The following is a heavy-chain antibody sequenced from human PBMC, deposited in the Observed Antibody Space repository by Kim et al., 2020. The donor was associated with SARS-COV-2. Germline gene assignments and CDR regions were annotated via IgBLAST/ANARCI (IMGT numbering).Heavy chain of an antibody. CDR3: ARDTPDSTSHYYYYYMDV. CDR1: GYTFTGYY. Sequence: ASVKVSCKASGYTFTGYYMHWVRQAPGQGLEWMGWINPNSGGTNYAQKFQGRVTMTRDTSISTAYMELSRLRSDDTAVYYCARDTPDSTSHYYYYYMDVWGKGTTVTVSS. J-gene: IGHJ6*03. CDR2: INPNSGGT. V-gene: IGHV1-2*02. D-gene: IGHD2-2*01.